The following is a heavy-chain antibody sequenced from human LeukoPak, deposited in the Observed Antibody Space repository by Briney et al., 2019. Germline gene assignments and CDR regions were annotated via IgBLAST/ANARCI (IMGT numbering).Heavy chain of an antibody. CDR1: GYTFTSHY. V-gene: IGHV1-46*01. Sequence: GASVKVSCKASGYTFTSHYMHWVRQAPGQGLEWMGIINPSGGSTSYAQKFQGRVTMTRDTSTSTVYMELSSLRSEDTAVYYCARDPIALYYYYGMDVWGQGTTVTVSS. CDR2: INPSGGST. CDR3: ARDPIALYYYYGMDV. J-gene: IGHJ6*02. D-gene: IGHD6-13*01.